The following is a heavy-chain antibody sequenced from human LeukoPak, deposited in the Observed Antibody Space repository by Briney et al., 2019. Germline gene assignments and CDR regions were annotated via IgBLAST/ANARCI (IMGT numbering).Heavy chain of an antibody. V-gene: IGHV2-70*04. D-gene: IGHD3-9*01. CDR3: ARSRTYYDVLTGYYTTYYFDY. CDR1: GFSLSTSGMR. J-gene: IGHJ4*02. CDR2: IDWDDDK. Sequence: SGPTLVNPTQTLTLACTFSGFSLSTSGMRVSWIRQPPGKALEWLARIDWDDDKFYSTSLKTRLTISKDTSKNRVVLTMANMDPVDTATYYCARSRTYYDVLTGYYTTYYFDYWGQGTLVTVSS.